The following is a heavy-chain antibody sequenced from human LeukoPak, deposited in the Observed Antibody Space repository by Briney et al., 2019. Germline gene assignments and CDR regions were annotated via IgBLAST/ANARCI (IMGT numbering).Heavy chain of an antibody. CDR3: AKTPREDYYYGMDV. J-gene: IGHJ6*04. CDR2: ISYDGSNK. V-gene: IGHV3-30*18. D-gene: IGHD1-26*01. Sequence: GRSLRLSCAASGFTFSSYGMHWVRQAPGKGLEWVAVISYDGSNKYYADSVKGRFTISRDNSKNTLYLQMNSLRAEDTAVYYCAKTPREDYYYGMDVWGKGTTVTVSS. CDR1: GFTFSSYG.